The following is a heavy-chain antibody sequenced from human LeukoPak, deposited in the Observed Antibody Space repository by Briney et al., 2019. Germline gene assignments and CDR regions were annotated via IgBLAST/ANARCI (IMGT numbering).Heavy chain of an antibody. CDR1: GGSFSGYY. D-gene: IGHD3-10*01. V-gene: IGHV4-34*01. CDR3: ARVTAGFGADY. CDR2: INHSGST. Sequence: TSETLSLTCAVYGGSFSGYYWSWIRQPPGKGLEWIGEINHSGSTNYNPSLKSRVTISVDTSKNQFSLKLSSVTAADTAVYYCARVTAGFGADYWGQGTLVTVSS. J-gene: IGHJ4*02.